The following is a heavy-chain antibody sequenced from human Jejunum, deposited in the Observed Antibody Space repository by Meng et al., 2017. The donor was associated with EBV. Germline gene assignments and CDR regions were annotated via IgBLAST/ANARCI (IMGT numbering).Heavy chain of an antibody. D-gene: IGHD3-22*01. J-gene: IGHJ4*02. V-gene: IGHV1-2*06. Sequence: QVRLVQSGEEVKQPGASVRVSCKASGYTFTGYFIHWVRQAPGQGLEWMGRINPNSGGTSYTQKFQGRVTMTRDTSITTAYMELSRLGSDDTAVYYCARDYSDSSRQGYWGQGTLVTVSS. CDR1: GYTFTGYF. CDR3: ARDYSDSSRQGY. CDR2: INPNSGGT.